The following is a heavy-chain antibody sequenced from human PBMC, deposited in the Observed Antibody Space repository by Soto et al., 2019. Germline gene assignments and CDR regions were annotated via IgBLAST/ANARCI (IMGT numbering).Heavy chain of an antibody. CDR2: IKSKTAGGTT. V-gene: IGHV3-15*01. D-gene: IGHD3-3*01. CDR3: TTDRGYDFWSGYSFDY. Sequence: EVQLVESGGGLVKPGGSLRLSCAASGFTFSNAWMSWVRQAPGKGLEWVGRIKSKTAGGTTDYAAPVKGRFTISRDDSRNTLYLQMNSLKTEDTAVYYCTTDRGYDFWSGYSFDYWGQGTLVTVSS. CDR1: GFTFSNAW. J-gene: IGHJ4*02.